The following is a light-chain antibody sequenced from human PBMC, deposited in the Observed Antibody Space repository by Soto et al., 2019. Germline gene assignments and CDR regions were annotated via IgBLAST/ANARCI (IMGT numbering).Light chain of an antibody. CDR1: SSDVGAYNS. J-gene: IGLJ1*01. CDR2: EVS. V-gene: IGLV2-14*01. Sequence: QSALTQPASVSGSPGQSITISCNGTSSDVGAYNSFSWYQQHPGKAPKLMIYEVSNRPSGVSNRFSGSKSGNTASLTISGLQAEDEADYYCSSYTSSSTRVFGSATKLTVL. CDR3: SSYTSSSTRV.